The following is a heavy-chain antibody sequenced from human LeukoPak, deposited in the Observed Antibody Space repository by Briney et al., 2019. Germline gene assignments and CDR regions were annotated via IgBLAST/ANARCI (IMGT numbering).Heavy chain of an antibody. CDR3: AKDIRWFGEPDYYYYGMDV. J-gene: IGHJ6*02. D-gene: IGHD3-10*01. V-gene: IGHV3-43*02. Sequence: GGSLRLSCAASGFTFGDYAMHWVRQAPGKGLEWVSLISGDGGSTYYADSVKGRFTISRDNSKNSLYLQMNSLRTEDPALYYCAKDIRWFGEPDYYYYGMDVWGEGTTVSVSS. CDR1: GFTFGDYA. CDR2: ISGDGGST.